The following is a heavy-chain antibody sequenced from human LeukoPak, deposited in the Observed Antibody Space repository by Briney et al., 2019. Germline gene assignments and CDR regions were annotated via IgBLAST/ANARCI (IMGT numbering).Heavy chain of an antibody. CDR2: TYYRSKWYN. V-gene: IGHV6-1*01. D-gene: IGHD6-13*01. J-gene: IGHJ4*02. CDR3: ARDRGSSSWYPHYYFDY. CDR1: GDSVSSNSAA. Sequence: SQTLSLTCALSGDSVSSNSAAWNWIRQSPSRGLEWLGSTYYRSKWYNDYAVSVKSRITINPDTSKNQFSLQLNSVTPEDTAVYYCARDRGSSSWYPHYYFDYWGQGTLVTVSS.